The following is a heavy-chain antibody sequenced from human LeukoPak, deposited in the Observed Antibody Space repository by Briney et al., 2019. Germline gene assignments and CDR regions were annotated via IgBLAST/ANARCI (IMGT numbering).Heavy chain of an antibody. V-gene: IGHV4-38-2*02. CDR3: ATQILLCHYY. D-gene: IGHD3-10*01. J-gene: IGHJ4*02. CDR2: IYHSGRT. CDR1: GYSISSGDY. Sequence: PSETLSLTCTVSGYSISSGDYWGWIRQPPGKGLEWIGSIYHSGRTYYNPSLKSRVTMSVDTSNNQFSLKLTSVTAADTAMYYCATQILLCHYYWGQGTLVTVSS.